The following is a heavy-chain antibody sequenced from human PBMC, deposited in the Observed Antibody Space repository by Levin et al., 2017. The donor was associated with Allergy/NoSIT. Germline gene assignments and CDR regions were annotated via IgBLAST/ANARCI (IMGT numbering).Heavy chain of an antibody. CDR3: VKGLAELGVHYYAMDV. J-gene: IGHJ6*02. CDR2: LSGNSADT. D-gene: IGHD2-8*01. CDR1: GFTFRNYA. Sequence: GGSLRLSCLASGFTFRNYAMAWVRQAPGKGLEWVSSLSGNSADTYYADSVKGRFAISRDNFINTLYLQMTSLRAEDSAIYYCVKGLAELGVHYYAMDVWGQGTTVTVS. V-gene: IGHV3-23*01.